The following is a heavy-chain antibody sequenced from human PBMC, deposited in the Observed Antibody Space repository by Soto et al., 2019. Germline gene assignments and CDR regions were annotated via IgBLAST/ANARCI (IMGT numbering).Heavy chain of an antibody. CDR1: GGSISSSSYY. J-gene: IGHJ4*02. V-gene: IGHV4-39*01. CDR3: VITLDY. Sequence: SETLSLTCTVSGGSISSSSYYWGWIRQPPGKGLEWIGSIYYSGSTYYNPSLKSRVTISVDTSRNQFSLKLSSVTAEDTAVYYCVITLDYWGQGTLVTVSS. D-gene: IGHD3-22*01. CDR2: IYYSGST.